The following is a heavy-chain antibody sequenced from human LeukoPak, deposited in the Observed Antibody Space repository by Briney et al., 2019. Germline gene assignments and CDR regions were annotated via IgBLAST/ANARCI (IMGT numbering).Heavy chain of an antibody. CDR3: ARDLSRIAVAGLPGVY. Sequence: GGSLRLSCAASRFAFSTYWMSWVRQAPGKGLEWVANIKEDGSEKYYVDSVKGRFTIYRDNAKNSLYLQMNRLRAEDTAVYYCARDLSRIAVAGLPGVYWGQGTLVTVSS. V-gene: IGHV3-7*05. CDR1: RFAFSTYW. CDR2: IKEDGSEK. J-gene: IGHJ4*02. D-gene: IGHD6-19*01.